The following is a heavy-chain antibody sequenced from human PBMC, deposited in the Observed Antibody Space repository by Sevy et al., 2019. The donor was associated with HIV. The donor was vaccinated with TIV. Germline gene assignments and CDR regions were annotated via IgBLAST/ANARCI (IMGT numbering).Heavy chain of an antibody. CDR3: ARDQHDYAGNIRTGWFEP. J-gene: IGHJ5*02. CDR2: ISYDGSNK. D-gene: IGHD4-17*01. CDR1: GVTFSSYA. V-gene: IGHV3-30-3*01. Sequence: GGSLRLSCAASGVTFSSYAMHWVRQAPGKGLEWVAVISYDGSNKYYADSVKGRLTISRDNSKKTVYLQMNSLRVEDTAVYYWARDQHDYAGNIRTGWFEPWGQGALVTVSS.